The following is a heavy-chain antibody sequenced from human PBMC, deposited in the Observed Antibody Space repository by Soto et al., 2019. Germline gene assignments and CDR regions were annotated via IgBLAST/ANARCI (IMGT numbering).Heavy chain of an antibody. Sequence: PGGSLRLSCAASGFTFSSYAMHWVRQAPGKGLEWVAVISYDGSNKYYADSVKGRFTISRDNSKNTLYLQMNSLRAEDTAVYYCARDCCGITIFGVAPRGWFDPWGQGTLVTVSS. D-gene: IGHD3-3*01. CDR3: ARDCCGITIFGVAPRGWFDP. V-gene: IGHV3-30-3*01. CDR2: ISYDGSNK. CDR1: GFTFSSYA. J-gene: IGHJ5*02.